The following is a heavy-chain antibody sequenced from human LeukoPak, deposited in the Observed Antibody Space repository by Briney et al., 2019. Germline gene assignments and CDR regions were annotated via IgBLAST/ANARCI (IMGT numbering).Heavy chain of an antibody. J-gene: IGHJ6*03. Sequence: SQTLSLTCTVSGGSISSGGYYWSWIRQHPGKGLEWIGYIYYSGSTYYNPSLKSRVTIAVDTSKTQFSLKLSSVTAADTAVYYCARFYTTSQYGSGYMDVWGKGTTVTVSS. V-gene: IGHV4-31*03. CDR3: ARFYTTSQYGSGYMDV. CDR2: IYYSGST. CDR1: GGSISSGGYY. D-gene: IGHD3-10*01.